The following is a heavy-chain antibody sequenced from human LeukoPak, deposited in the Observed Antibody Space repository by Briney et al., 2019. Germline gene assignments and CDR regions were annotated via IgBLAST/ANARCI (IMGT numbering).Heavy chain of an antibody. Sequence: ASVKVSCKASGYTFTGYYMHWVRPAPGQGLEWMEWINPNSGGTNYAQKFQGRVTMTRDTSISTAYMELSRLRSDDTAVYYCARDKGITIFGVVTTSPFDYWGQGTLVTVSS. D-gene: IGHD3-3*01. CDR2: INPNSGGT. V-gene: IGHV1-2*02. J-gene: IGHJ4*02. CDR1: GYTFTGYY. CDR3: ARDKGITIFGVVTTSPFDY.